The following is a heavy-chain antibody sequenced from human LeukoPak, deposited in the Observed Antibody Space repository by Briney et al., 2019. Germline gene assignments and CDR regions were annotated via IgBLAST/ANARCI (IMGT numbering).Heavy chain of an antibody. CDR3: STLTSRGLSDS. Sequence: GGSLRLSCAASGFTFTNAWMNWVRQGPGKGLEWVGRIKSKADGETIDYAAPVKGRFTFSRDDSKNMLYLQMNSLKSEDTAVYYCSTLTSRGLSDSWGQGTLVTVSS. V-gene: IGHV3-15*07. D-gene: IGHD1-20*01. J-gene: IGHJ4*02. CDR2: IKSKADGETI. CDR1: GFTFTNAW.